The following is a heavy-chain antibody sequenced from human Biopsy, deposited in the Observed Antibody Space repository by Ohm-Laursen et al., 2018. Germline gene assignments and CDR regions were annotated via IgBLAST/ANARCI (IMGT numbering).Heavy chain of an antibody. J-gene: IGHJ4*02. Sequence: LSLTCTVSGGSLSSGSYFWTWIRQHPEKGLEWIGYIHNSGNTYSNPSLKSRVMISIDVSKDQFSLKLSSVTAADTAVYYCARDWSSGRYLEYWGQGSQVTVSS. D-gene: IGHD3-10*01. CDR2: IHNSGNT. V-gene: IGHV4-31*03. CDR1: GGSLSSGSYF. CDR3: ARDWSSGRYLEY.